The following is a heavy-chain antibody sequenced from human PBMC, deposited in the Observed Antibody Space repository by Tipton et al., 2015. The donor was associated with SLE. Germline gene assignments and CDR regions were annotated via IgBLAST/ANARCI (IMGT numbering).Heavy chain of an antibody. J-gene: IGHJ4*02. V-gene: IGHV4-30-4*01. CDR2: IFNSGST. Sequence: TLSLTCTVSGGSISGGDYYWSWIRQPPGKGLEWIGHIFNSGSTYYNPSLKSRVTISVEASKSQFSLKVTSVTAADTAVYYCAVNGFTVGKYYFDYWGQGTLVTVSS. CDR3: AVNGFTVGKYYFDY. D-gene: IGHD1-26*01. CDR1: GGSISGGDYY.